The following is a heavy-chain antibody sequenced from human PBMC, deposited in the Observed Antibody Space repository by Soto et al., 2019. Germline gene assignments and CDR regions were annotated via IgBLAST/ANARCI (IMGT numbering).Heavy chain of an antibody. CDR2: ISYDGSNK. CDR3: ARDPVAYCGGDCRTFDY. CDR1: GFTFSSYA. J-gene: IGHJ4*02. Sequence: QVQLVESGGGVGQPGRSLRLSCAASGFTFSSYAMHWVRQAPGKGLAWVAVISYDGSNKYYADSVKGRFTISRDNSKNTLYLQMNSLRAEDTAVYYCARDPVAYCGGDCRTFDYWGQGTLVTVSS. D-gene: IGHD2-21*02. V-gene: IGHV3-30-3*01.